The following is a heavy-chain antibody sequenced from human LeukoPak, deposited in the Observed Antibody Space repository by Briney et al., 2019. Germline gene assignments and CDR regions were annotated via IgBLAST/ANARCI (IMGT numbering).Heavy chain of an antibody. J-gene: IGHJ4*02. V-gene: IGHV1-3*01. CDR1: GFTFTSHA. CDR3: GANYYGSGSYYYAIGG. Sequence: ASVKVSCKTFGFTFTSHAIHWVRQAPGQRLEWMGWINAGNGNTKYSQNFQGRVIITRDTSASIGYMELSSLRSEDTAVYYCGANYYGSGSYYYAIGGWGQGTLVTVSS. CDR2: INAGNGNT. D-gene: IGHD3-10*01.